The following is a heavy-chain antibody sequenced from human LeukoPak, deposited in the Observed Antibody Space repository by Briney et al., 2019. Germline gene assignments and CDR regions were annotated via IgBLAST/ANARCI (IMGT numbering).Heavy chain of an antibody. CDR1: GFTFSDHY. CDR3: ARVTGAYYFDY. V-gene: IGHV3-72*01. Sequence: SGGSLRLSCTASGFTFSDHYMDWVRQAPGKGLEWVGRTSNKAKSYTTEYAASVKDRFTISRDDSKNSLYLQMNSLKTEDTAVYYCARVTGAYYFDYWGQGTLVTVSS. D-gene: IGHD1-20*01. CDR2: TSNKAKSYTT. J-gene: IGHJ4*02.